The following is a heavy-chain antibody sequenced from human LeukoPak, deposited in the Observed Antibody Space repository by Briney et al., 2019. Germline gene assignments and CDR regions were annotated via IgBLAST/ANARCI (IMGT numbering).Heavy chain of an antibody. CDR1: GFSFSNAW. CDR3: TCTSFDY. J-gene: IGHJ4*02. CDR2: IKSKIDGGTI. V-gene: IGHV3-15*01. Sequence: GGSLRLSCAASGFSFSNAWMSWVRQAPGKGLEWVGRIKSKIDGGTIDYGAPVKGRFTISRDDSKNTLYLLMNSLKTEDTAVYYCTCTSFDYWGQGTLVTVSS.